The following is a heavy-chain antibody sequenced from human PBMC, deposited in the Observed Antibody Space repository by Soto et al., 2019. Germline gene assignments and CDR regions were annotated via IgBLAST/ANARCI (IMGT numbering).Heavy chain of an antibody. CDR1: GFTFSSYA. CDR3: ARWPLRGSGSYWYYFDY. Sequence: HPGGSLRLSCAASGFTFSSYAMHWVRQAPGKGLEWVAVISYDGSNKYYADSVKGRFTISRDNSKNTLYLQMNSLRAEDTAVYYCARWPLRGSGSYWYYFDYWGQGTLVTVSS. V-gene: IGHV3-30-3*01. J-gene: IGHJ4*02. CDR2: ISYDGSNK. D-gene: IGHD3-10*01.